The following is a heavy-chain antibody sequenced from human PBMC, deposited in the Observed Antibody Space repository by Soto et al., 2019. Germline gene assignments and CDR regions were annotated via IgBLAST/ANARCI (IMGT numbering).Heavy chain of an antibody. V-gene: IGHV1-69*01. Sequence: VQLVQSGPEVRKPGSSVKVSCKASGDTFTKYAITWVRQAPGQGLEWVGGLIPVFGTTNNAQKFRDRVTITADESTSTVYMELSSLRSEDTAVYYCARPSGGRIRYLEPFDYWGQGTQITVS. J-gene: IGHJ4*02. CDR3: ARPSGGRIRYLEPFDY. CDR1: GDTFTKYA. CDR2: LIPVFGTT. D-gene: IGHD3-3*01.